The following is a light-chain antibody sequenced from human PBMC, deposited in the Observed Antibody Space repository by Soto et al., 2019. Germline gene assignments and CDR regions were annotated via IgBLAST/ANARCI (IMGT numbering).Light chain of an antibody. CDR1: SSNIGSNT. CDR3: AAWDDSLNYV. J-gene: IGLJ1*01. V-gene: IGLV1-44*01. Sequence: QSALTQPPSASGTTGQRVTISCSGSSSNIGSNTVNWYQQLPGTAPKLLIYSNNQRPSGVPDRFSGSKSGTSASLAISGLQSEDEADYYCAAWDDSLNYVFGTGTKVTVL. CDR2: SNN.